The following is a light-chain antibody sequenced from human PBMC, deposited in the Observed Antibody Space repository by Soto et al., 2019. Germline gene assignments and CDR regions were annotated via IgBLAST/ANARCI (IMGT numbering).Light chain of an antibody. V-gene: IGLV2-18*02. CDR3: SSYTSSSTYV. CDR1: SSDVGSSNG. J-gene: IGLJ1*01. CDR2: DVS. Sequence: QSVLTQPPSVSGSPGQSVTISCTGTSSDVGSSNGVSWYQQPPGTAPKLMIYDVSNRPSGVPDRFSGSKSGNTASLTISGLQAEGEADYYCSSYTSSSTYVFGTGTKLTVL.